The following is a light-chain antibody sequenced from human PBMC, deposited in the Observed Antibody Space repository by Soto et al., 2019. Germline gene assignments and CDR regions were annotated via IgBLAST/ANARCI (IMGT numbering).Light chain of an antibody. CDR2: DVS. CDR1: SSDVGGYNF. J-gene: IGLJ1*01. Sequence: QSALTQPASVSGSPGQSITISCTGTSSDVGGYNFVSWYQQHPGKAPKLMIYDVSNRPAEVSNRFSGSKSGSTASLTISGLQAEDEADYYCSSFSSSITHVFGTGTKLTVL. CDR3: SSFSSSITHV. V-gene: IGLV2-14*03.